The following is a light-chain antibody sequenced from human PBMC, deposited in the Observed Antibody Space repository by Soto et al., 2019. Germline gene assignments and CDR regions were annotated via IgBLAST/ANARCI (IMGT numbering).Light chain of an antibody. J-gene: IGKJ4*01. CDR1: ESVKTF. V-gene: IGKV3-11*01. CDR3: QQRTTWRALT. CDR2: DAS. Sequence: EIVLTQSPATLSLSPGERVTLSCRASESVKTFLAWYQQKPGQAPRLLIYDASNRATGIPARFSGGGSGTDFTLTISSLEPDDSAVYYCQQRTTWRALTFGGGTKVEIK.